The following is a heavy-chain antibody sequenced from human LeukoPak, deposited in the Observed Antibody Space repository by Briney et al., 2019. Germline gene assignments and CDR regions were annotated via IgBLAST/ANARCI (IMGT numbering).Heavy chain of an antibody. CDR3: TTGVGSCDSRSCYWRQFDF. V-gene: IGHV3-15*05. Sequence: PGGSLRLSCAASGFTFPNAWMSWVRQAPGKGLEWIGLIKSKSDDGTTDYAAPVKGRFSISRDDSTNMWYLEMNSLKTEDTAVYYCTTGVGSCDSRSCYWRQFDFWGQGSLVTVSS. CDR2: IKSKSDDGTT. D-gene: IGHD2-2*01. CDR1: GFTFPNAW. J-gene: IGHJ4*02.